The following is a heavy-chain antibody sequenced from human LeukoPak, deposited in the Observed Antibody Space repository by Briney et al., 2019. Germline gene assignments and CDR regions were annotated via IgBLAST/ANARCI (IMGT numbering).Heavy chain of an antibody. D-gene: IGHD1-26*01. J-gene: IGHJ6*03. CDR2: IYRSGST. V-gene: IGHV4-38-2*02. CDR3: ARTGAGYYYYYMDV. Sequence: SETLSLTCTVSGYSISSGYYWGWIRQPPGKGLEWIGTIYRSGSTYSNPSRRGRVTISVDTSKNQFSLKLSSVTAADTAVYYCARTGAGYYYYYMDVWGKGTTVTVSS. CDR1: GYSISSGYY.